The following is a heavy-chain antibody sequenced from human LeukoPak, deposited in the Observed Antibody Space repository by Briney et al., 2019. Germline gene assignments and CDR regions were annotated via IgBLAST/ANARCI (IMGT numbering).Heavy chain of an antibody. D-gene: IGHD6-19*01. CDR3: ARVPRSGGSIDY. CDR2: ISSSGSTT. CDR1: GFTFSDYY. V-gene: IGHV3-11*01. J-gene: IGHJ4*02. Sequence: GSLRLSCAASGFTFSDYYMTWIRQAPGKGLEWVSYISSSGSTTHYADSVKGRFTISRDNAKNSLYVQMNNLRAEGTAVYYCARVPRSGGSIDYWGQGTLVTVSS.